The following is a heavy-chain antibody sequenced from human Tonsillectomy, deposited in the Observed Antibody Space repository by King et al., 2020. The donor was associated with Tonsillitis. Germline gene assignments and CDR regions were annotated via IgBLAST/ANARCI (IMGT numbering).Heavy chain of an antibody. J-gene: IGHJ4*02. Sequence: QVQLQESGPGLVKPSQTLSLTCTVSGGSISSTYYYWSWIRQPPGKGPEWIGNIYYSGSTYYNSSLESRVTISVDTSKNQFSLNLSSVTAADTAVYHCASLHLYNSCFDFWGQGTLVTVSS. CDR2: IYYSGST. V-gene: IGHV4-30-4*01. D-gene: IGHD5-24*01. CDR1: GGSISSTYYY. CDR3: ASLHLYNSCFDF.